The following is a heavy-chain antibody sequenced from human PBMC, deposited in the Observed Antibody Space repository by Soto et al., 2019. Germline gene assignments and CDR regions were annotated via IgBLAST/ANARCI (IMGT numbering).Heavy chain of an antibody. D-gene: IGHD2-2*01. CDR2: MNPNSGNT. Sequence: QVRLVQSGAEVKKPGASVKVSCQASGYTFTSYDMNWVRQATGEGLERLGWMNPNSGNTGYAQKFQGRVNMTRNTSLSTGYMELSSPRYEATAVYYCARGSHIVVVPSAMYDFWSGYYTNDYYMDVWGKGTTVTVSS. CDR1: GYTFTSYD. CDR3: ARGSHIVVVPSAMYDFWSGYYTNDYYMDV. V-gene: IGHV1-8*01. J-gene: IGHJ6*03.